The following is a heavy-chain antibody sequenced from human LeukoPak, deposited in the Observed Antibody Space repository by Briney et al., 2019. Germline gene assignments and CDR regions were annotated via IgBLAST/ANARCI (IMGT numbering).Heavy chain of an antibody. CDR2: ISWKSGSI. Sequence: PGGSLRLSCAASGFTFDDYAMHWVRQAPGKGLEWVSGISWKSGSIGYADSVKGRFTISRDNAKNFLYLQMNSLRAEDTALYHCAKDTMITFGGVIVNTPGFDYWGQGTLVTVSS. CDR3: AKDTMITFGGVIVNTPGFDY. J-gene: IGHJ4*02. D-gene: IGHD3-16*02. V-gene: IGHV3-9*01. CDR1: GFTFDDYA.